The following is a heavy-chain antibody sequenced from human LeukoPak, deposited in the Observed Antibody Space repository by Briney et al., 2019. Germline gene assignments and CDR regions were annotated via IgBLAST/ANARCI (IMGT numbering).Heavy chain of an antibody. V-gene: IGHV4-39*01. Sequence: SETLSLTCTVSGVSISSSSYYWGWIRQPPGKGLEWIGSIYYSGSTYYNPSLKSRVTISVDTSKNQFSLKLSSVTAADTAVYYCARRRYDYVWGSYRYDYWGQGTLVTVSS. CDR2: IYYSGST. D-gene: IGHD3-16*02. CDR3: ARRRYDYVWGSYRYDY. CDR1: GVSISSSSYY. J-gene: IGHJ4*02.